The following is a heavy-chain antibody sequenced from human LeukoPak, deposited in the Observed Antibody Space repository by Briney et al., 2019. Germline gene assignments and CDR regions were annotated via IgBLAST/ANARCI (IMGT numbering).Heavy chain of an antibody. CDR1: GFTFSSYG. V-gene: IGHV3-21*01. J-gene: IGHJ4*02. CDR3: ARGMAFGYYDSSGYSPFDY. D-gene: IGHD3-22*01. Sequence: GGSLRLSCAASGFTFSSYGMNWVRQAPGKGLEWVSSISSSSSYIYYADSVKGRFTISRDNAKNSLYLQMNSLRAEDTAVYYCARGMAFGYYDSSGYSPFDYWGQGTLVTVSS. CDR2: ISSSSSYI.